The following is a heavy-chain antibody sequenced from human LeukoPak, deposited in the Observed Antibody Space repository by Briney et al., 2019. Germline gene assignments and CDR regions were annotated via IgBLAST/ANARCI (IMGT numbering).Heavy chain of an antibody. CDR2: IYYSGST. J-gene: IGHJ5*02. Sequence: SQTLSLTCTVSGGSISSGDYYWSWIRQPPAKGLEWIGYIYYSGSTYYNPSLKSRVTISVDTSKNQFSLKLSSVTAADTAVYYCARADIVLMVYATPGGWFDPWGQGTLVTVSS. CDR3: ARADIVLMVYATPGGWFDP. V-gene: IGHV4-30-4*08. CDR1: GGSISSGDYY. D-gene: IGHD2-8*01.